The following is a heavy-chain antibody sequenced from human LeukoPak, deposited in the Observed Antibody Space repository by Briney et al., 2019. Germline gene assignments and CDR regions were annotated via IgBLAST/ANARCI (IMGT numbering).Heavy chain of an antibody. J-gene: IGHJ3*01. CDR2: IHYSGST. Sequence: SETLSLTCTVSGDSIRSYYWSWIRQPPGKGLEWIGNIHYSGSTKYNSSLKSRVTISVDTSNNQFSPRVTSLTAADTAVYYCARLGALHDAFDVWGQGTLVTVSS. D-gene: IGHD3-16*01. CDR1: GDSIRSYY. V-gene: IGHV4-59*12. CDR3: ARLGALHDAFDV.